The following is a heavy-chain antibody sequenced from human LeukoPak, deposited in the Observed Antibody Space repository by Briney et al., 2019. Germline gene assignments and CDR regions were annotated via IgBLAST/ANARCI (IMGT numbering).Heavy chain of an antibody. V-gene: IGHV1-69*06. J-gene: IGHJ4*02. CDR1: GGTFSSYA. CDR3: AKCLGGGNSFPLDY. CDR2: IIPIFGTA. D-gene: IGHD5-18*01. Sequence: SVKVSCKASGGTFSSYAISWVRQAPGQGLEWMGGIIPIFGTATYAQKFQGRVTITADKSTSTAYMELRSLRSEDTAVYYCAKCLGGGNSFPLDYWGQGTLVTVSS.